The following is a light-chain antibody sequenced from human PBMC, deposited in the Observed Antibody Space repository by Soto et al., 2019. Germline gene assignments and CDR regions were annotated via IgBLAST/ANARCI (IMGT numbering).Light chain of an antibody. CDR2: DNY. J-gene: IGLJ2*01. V-gene: IGLV1-51*01. CDR1: SSNIGDNY. CDR3: GTWDSNLSAVV. Sequence: QSVLTQPPSVSAAPGQKVTISCSGSSSNIGDNYVSWYQQLPGTAPKLLIYDNYKRPSGIPDRFSGSKSGTSATLGITGLQTGDEADYYCGTWDSNLSAVVFGGGTKVTVL.